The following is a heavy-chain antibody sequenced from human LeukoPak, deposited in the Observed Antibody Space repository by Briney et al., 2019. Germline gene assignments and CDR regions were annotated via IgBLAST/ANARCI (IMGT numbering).Heavy chain of an antibody. D-gene: IGHD6-19*01. J-gene: IGHJ4*02. CDR2: ISGSGGST. CDR1: GFTFSSYA. CDR3: AKDLYSSGWYPLPSDY. Sequence: PGGSLRLSCAASGFTFSSYAMSWVRQAPGKGLEWVSAISGSGGSTYYADSVKGRFTISRDNSKNTLYLQMNSLRAEDTAVYYCAKDLYSSGWYPLPSDYWGQGTLVTVSS. V-gene: IGHV3-23*01.